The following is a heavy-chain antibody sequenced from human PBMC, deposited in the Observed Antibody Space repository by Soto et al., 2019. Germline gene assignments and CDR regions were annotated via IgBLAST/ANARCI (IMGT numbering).Heavy chain of an antibody. Sequence: ASETLSLTCTVSGASISSANYYWSWIRQPAGKGLEWIGRIYSPEISNYSPSLESRVTMSVETSTNQFSLNLRSVTAADTAVYFCARGAGPPWFDLWGLGTQVTVSS. CDR2: IYSPEIS. V-gene: IGHV4-61*02. CDR3: ARGAGPPWFDL. J-gene: IGHJ5*02. CDR1: GASISSANYY.